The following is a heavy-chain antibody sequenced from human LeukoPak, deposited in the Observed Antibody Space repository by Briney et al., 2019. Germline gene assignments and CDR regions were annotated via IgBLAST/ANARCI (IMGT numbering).Heavy chain of an antibody. J-gene: IGHJ5*02. CDR1: GASISSSSYY. CDR3: ARLQAAAAGTDWFDP. Sequence: SETLSLTCTVSGASISSSSYYWGWIRQPPGKGLEWIGSIYYSGSTYYNPSLKSRVTISVDTSKNQSSLKLSSVTAADTAVYYCARLQAAAAGTDWFDPWGQGTLVTVSS. D-gene: IGHD6-13*01. V-gene: IGHV4-39*01. CDR2: IYYSGST.